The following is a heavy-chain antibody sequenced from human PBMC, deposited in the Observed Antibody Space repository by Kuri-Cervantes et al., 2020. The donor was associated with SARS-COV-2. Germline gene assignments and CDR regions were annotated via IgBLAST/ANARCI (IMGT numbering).Heavy chain of an antibody. CDR3: ARQDYEFWTGDHDF. Sequence: ESLKISYTVSGGSISSSRYYWGWIRQPPGKRLEWIGSIYYTGKTFYSPPLKTRVTISVAPSKNQFSLKLTSVTAADTAVYYCARQDYEFWTGDHDFWGQGNLVTVSS. D-gene: IGHD3-3*01. CDR2: IYYTGKT. CDR1: GGSISSSRYY. V-gene: IGHV4-39*01. J-gene: IGHJ4*02.